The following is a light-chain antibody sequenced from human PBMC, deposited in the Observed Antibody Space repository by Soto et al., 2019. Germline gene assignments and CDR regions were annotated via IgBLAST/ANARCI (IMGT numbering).Light chain of an antibody. Sequence: DIQMTQSPSSLSASLGERVSIICQASQGISTSLSWYRQKPGTAPELLIYDSSNLEIGVPPRFSGSGSGTEFTFTIDSLQPEDVATYYCQQYDYLPPTFGLGTRL. CDR3: QQYDYLPPT. CDR1: QGISTS. J-gene: IGKJ5*01. V-gene: IGKV1-33*01. CDR2: DSS.